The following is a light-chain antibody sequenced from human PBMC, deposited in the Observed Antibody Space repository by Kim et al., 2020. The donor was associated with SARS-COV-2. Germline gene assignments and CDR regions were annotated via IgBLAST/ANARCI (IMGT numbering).Light chain of an antibody. J-gene: IGKJ1*01. V-gene: IGKV3-20*01. CDR2: DSS. CDR1: QSVNTRF. Sequence: SPGETATLSCRASQSVNTRFLAWYQQKPGQAPRLLIYDSSSRATGIPDRFSGSGSGTDFTLTISRLEPEDFAVYYCQQYRTSSWTFGQGTKVDIK. CDR3: QQYRTSSWT.